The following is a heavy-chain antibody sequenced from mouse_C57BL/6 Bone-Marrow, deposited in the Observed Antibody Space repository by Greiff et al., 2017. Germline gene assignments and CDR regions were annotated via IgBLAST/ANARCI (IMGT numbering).Heavy chain of an antibody. Sequence: EVQGVESGGGLVQPKGSLKLSCAASGFTFNTYAMHWVRQAPGKGLEWVARIRSKSSNYATYYADSVKDRFTNSRDESQSMLYLQMNNLKTGDTARYYCVRDGLGREDYWGQGTTLTVSS. D-gene: IGHD4-1*01. J-gene: IGHJ2*01. CDR3: VRDGLGREDY. CDR1: GFTFNTYA. V-gene: IGHV10-3*01. CDR2: IRSKSSNYAT.